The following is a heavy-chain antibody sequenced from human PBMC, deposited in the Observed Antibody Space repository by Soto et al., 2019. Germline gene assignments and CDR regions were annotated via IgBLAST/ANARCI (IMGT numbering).Heavy chain of an antibody. Sequence: GGSLGLHCAASGVTFSDYYMSWIRQAPGKGLEWVSYISSSSSYTNYADSVKGRFTISRDNAKNSLYLQMNSLRAEDTAVYYCARNRLGVTAIPGDAFDIWGQGTMVTVSS. CDR3: ARNRLGVTAIPGDAFDI. J-gene: IGHJ3*02. V-gene: IGHV3-11*06. CDR2: ISSSSSYT. D-gene: IGHD2-21*02. CDR1: GVTFSDYY.